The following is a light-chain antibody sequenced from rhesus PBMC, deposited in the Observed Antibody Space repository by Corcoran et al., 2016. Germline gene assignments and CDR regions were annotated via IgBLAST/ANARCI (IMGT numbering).Light chain of an antibody. CDR1: SSDIGGYNY. CDR3: SSSAGSHTFI. V-gene: IGLV2-23*01. Sequence: QAALTQPPSVSVSPGQSVTISCTGTSSDIGGYNYVSWYQQHPGKAPKLMIYDVGKRPSGVSDRFSGSKSGNTASLTISGLQAEDEADYYCSSSAGSHTFIFGAGTRLTVL. CDR2: DVG. J-gene: IGLJ1*01.